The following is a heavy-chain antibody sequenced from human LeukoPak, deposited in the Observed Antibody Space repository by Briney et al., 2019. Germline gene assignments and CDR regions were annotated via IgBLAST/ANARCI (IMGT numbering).Heavy chain of an antibody. V-gene: IGHV1-69*05. Sequence: SVKVSCKASGYTFTGYYMHWVRQAPGQGLEWMGRIIPIFGTANYAQKFQGRVTITTDESTSTAYMELSSLRSEDTAVYYCAREEHYVWGSYRYFDYWGQGTLVTVSS. CDR2: IIPIFGTA. J-gene: IGHJ4*02. D-gene: IGHD3-16*02. CDR1: GYTFTGYY. CDR3: AREEHYVWGSYRYFDY.